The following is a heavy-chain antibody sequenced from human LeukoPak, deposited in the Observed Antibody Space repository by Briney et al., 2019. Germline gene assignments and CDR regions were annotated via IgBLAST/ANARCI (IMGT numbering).Heavy chain of an antibody. CDR1: GGSISSGSYY. D-gene: IGHD6-19*01. V-gene: IGHV4-61*02. Sequence: SQTLSLTCTVSGGSISSGSYYWSWIRQPAGEGLGWIGRIYTSGSTNYNPSLNSRVTISVDTSKNQFSLKLSAVIAADTAVYYCARDLSIAVHALDTWGQGTMVTVSS. J-gene: IGHJ3*02. CDR2: IYTSGST. CDR3: ARDLSIAVHALDT.